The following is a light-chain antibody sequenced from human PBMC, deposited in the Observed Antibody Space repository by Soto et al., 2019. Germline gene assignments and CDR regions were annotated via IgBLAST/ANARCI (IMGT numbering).Light chain of an antibody. V-gene: IGKV3-20*01. J-gene: IGKJ1*01. CDR2: GAS. Sequence: EILLTQSPGTLSLSPGERGTLSCRASQSVSSSYLAWYRQTNGQAPRILIYGASSRDTGIPDRFSGSGSGTDFTLPVSRLEPEDFEVYYCQQYGSSPKTFGQGTKVDIK. CDR1: QSVSSSY. CDR3: QQYGSSPKT.